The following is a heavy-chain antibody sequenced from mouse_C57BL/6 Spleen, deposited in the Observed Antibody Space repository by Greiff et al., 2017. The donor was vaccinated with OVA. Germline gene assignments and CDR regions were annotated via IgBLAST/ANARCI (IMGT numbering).Heavy chain of an antibody. CDR2: IDPETGGT. CDR3: TRGNWDRFAY. D-gene: IGHD4-1*01. Sequence: QVQLQQSGAELVRPGASVTLSCKASGYTFTDYEMHWVKQTPVHGLEWIGAIDPETGGTAYNQKFKGKAILTADKSSSTAYMELRSLTSEDSAVYYCTRGNWDRFAYWGQGTLLTVSA. J-gene: IGHJ3*01. CDR1: GYTFTDYE. V-gene: IGHV1-15*01.